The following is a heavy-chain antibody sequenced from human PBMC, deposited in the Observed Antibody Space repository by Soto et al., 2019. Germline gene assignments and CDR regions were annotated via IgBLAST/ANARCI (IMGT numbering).Heavy chain of an antibody. CDR2: INPNSGGT. J-gene: IGHJ6*03. Sequence: ASVKGSCKASGYTFTGYYMHWLRQAPGQGLEWMGWINPNSGGTNYAQKFQGWVTMTRDTSISTAYMELSRLRSDDTAVYYCAREERYNWNELVYYYMDVWGKGTTVTVSS. CDR3: AREERYNWNELVYYYMDV. V-gene: IGHV1-2*04. CDR1: GYTFTGYY. D-gene: IGHD1-1*01.